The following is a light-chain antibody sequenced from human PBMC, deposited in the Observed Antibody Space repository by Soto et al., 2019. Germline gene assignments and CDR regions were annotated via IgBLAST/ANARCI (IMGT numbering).Light chain of an antibody. CDR3: SSYTSSSTLKV. Sequence: QSALTQPASVSGSPGQSITISCTGTSSDVGGYNYVSWYQQHPGKAPKLMSYDVSNRPSGVSNRFSGSKSGNTASLTLSGLQAEDEADYYCSSYTSSSTLKVFGGGTKLTVL. CDR1: SSDVGGYNY. J-gene: IGLJ2*01. V-gene: IGLV2-14*01. CDR2: DVS.